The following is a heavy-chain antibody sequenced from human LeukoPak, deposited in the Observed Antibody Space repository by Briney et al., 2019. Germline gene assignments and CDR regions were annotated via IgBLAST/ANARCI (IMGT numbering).Heavy chain of an antibody. Sequence: GESLKISCKGSGYSFTSYWIGWVRQMPGKGLEWMGIIYPGDSDTRYSPSFQGQVTISADKSISTAYLQWSSLKASDTAMYYCARHAENYYDSSGFSGSRTPPDYWGQGTLVTVSS. CDR1: GYSFTSYW. D-gene: IGHD3-22*01. V-gene: IGHV5-51*01. J-gene: IGHJ4*02. CDR2: IYPGDSDT. CDR3: ARHAENYYDSSGFSGSRTPPDY.